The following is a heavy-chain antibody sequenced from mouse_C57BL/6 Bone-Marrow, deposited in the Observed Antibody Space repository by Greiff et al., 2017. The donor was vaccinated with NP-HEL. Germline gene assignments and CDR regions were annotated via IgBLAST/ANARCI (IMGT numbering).Heavy chain of an antibody. V-gene: IGHV5-12*01. CDR1: GFTFSDYY. J-gene: IGHJ2*01. CDR2: ISNGGGST. D-gene: IGHD1-1*01. Sequence: EVKVVESGGGLVQPGGSLKLSCAASGFTFSDYYMYWVRQTPEKRLEWVAYISNGGGSTYYPDTVKGRFTISRDNAKNTLYLQMSRLKSEDTAMYYCAREKGSSHYFDYWGQGTTLTVSS. CDR3: AREKGSSHYFDY.